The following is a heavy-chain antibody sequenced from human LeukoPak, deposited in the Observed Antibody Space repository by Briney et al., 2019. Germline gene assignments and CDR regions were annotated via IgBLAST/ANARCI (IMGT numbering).Heavy chain of an antibody. Sequence: GGSLRLSCAASGFTFSSYGMNWVRQAPGKGLEWVSGVSGSGGRTYYADSVKGQFTTSRDNSKNTLYLQMNSLRAEDTAIYYCAKDGGGYYTWAFDYWGQGTLVTVSS. CDR2: VSGSGGRT. V-gene: IGHV3-23*01. J-gene: IGHJ4*02. CDR3: AKDGGGYYTWAFDY. D-gene: IGHD3-22*01. CDR1: GFTFSSYG.